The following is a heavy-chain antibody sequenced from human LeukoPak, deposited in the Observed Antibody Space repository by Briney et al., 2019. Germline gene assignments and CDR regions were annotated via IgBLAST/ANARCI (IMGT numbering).Heavy chain of an antibody. D-gene: IGHD3-10*02. CDR1: GFTFTTYF. V-gene: IGHV3-21*01. CDR2: ISSSSSYI. CDR3: AELGITMIGGV. Sequence: KAGGSLRLSCAASGFTFTTYFMNWVRQAPGKGLEWVSSISSSSSYIYYADSVKGRFTISRDNAKNSLYLQMNSLRAEDTAVYYCAELGITMIGGVWGKGTTVTISS. J-gene: IGHJ6*04.